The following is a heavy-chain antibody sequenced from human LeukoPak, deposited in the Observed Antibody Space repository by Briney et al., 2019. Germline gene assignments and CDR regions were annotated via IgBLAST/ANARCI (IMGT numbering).Heavy chain of an antibody. CDR1: GGSINSATYY. J-gene: IGHJ2*01. CDR2: IYSSGST. Sequence: SETLSLTCSVSGGSINSATYYWGWIRQPAGKGLDWIGRIYSSGSTNYNPSLKSRVTISVDTSKNQFSLNLSSVTAADTAVYYCARTPSSSYYYWYFDLWGRGTLVTVSS. CDR3: ARTPSSSYYYWYFDL. D-gene: IGHD3-22*01. V-gene: IGHV4-61*02.